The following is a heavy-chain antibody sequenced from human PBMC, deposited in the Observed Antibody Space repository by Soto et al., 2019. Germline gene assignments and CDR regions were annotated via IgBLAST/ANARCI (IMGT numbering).Heavy chain of an antibody. J-gene: IGHJ4*02. CDR1: GYSISSGYY. Sequence: SETLSLTCGGSGYSISSGYYWVWIRQPPGKGLEWIGSIYHSGSTYYNPSLKSRVTISVDTSKNQFSLKLRSVTAADTAVYYCARYSSSHPGLLYYSGQRTSVLVSS. D-gene: IGHD6-13*01. V-gene: IGHV4-38-2*01. CDR2: IYHSGST. CDR3: ARYSSSHPGLLYY.